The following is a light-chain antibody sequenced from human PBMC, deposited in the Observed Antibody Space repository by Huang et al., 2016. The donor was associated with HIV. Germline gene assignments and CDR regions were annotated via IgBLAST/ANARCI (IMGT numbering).Light chain of an antibody. CDR3: QQYNNWPPEIT. CDR1: HSVSSN. Sequence: EIVMTQSPATLSVSPGERATLSCRASHSVSSNLAWYQQKPGQAPRRLIYAASTRATGIPARFSGSGSGTEFTLTISSLQSEDFAVYYCQQYNNWPPEITFGQGTRLEIK. J-gene: IGKJ5*01. V-gene: IGKV3-15*01. CDR2: AAS.